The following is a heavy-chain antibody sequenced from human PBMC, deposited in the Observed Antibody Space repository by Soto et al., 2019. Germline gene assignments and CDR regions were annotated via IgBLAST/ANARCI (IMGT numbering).Heavy chain of an antibody. V-gene: IGHV1-46*01. CDR2: INPASGST. CDR1: GYTFTHYY. Sequence: QVQLGQSGAEVKKPGASVKLSCRTSGYTFTHYYIHWVREAPGQGLEWLALINPASGSTNYAQDFLGRVTLTMDTSTTTVYMELSGLRAEDTAIFYCARDLAAGDLWGQGTLVTVSS. D-gene: IGHD6-25*01. CDR3: ARDLAAGDL. J-gene: IGHJ5*02.